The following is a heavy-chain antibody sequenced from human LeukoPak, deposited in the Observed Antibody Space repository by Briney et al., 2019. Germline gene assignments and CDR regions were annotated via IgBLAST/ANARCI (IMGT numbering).Heavy chain of an antibody. V-gene: IGHV3-48*03. CDR3: ARDSSSSEAGVFDY. J-gene: IGHJ4*02. D-gene: IGHD6-6*01. CDR1: GFTLSSYE. CDR2: ISSSGSTI. Sequence: GGSLRLSCAASGFTLSSYEMNWVRQAPGKGVEWVSYISSSGSTIYYADPVKGRFTISRDNAKTSLYLQMNSLRAEDTAVYYCARDSSSSEAGVFDYWGQGTLVTVSS.